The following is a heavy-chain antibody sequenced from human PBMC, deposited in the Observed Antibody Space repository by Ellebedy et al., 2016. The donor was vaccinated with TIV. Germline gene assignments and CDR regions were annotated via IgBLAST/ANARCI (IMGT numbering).Heavy chain of an antibody. CDR1: GFTVSNNN. CDR3: ARDRSTDV. CDR2: IYSGGNT. V-gene: IGHV3-53*01. J-gene: IGHJ6*02. Sequence: GESLKISCAASGFTVSNNNMNWVRQAPGKGLEWVSVIYSGGNTYYADSVKGRFTISRDNSKNTLYLQMNSLRAEDTAVYYCARDRSTDVWGQGTTVTVSS.